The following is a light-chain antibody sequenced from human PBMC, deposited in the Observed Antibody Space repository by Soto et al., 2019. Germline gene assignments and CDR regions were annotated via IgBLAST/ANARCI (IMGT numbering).Light chain of an antibody. Sequence: EIVLTQSPATLSLSQGARATLSCRASQSVSSNLAWYQQKPGQAPRLLIYGASTRATGIPARFSGSGSGTEFTLTISSLQSEDFAVYYCEQYNNWSITFGQGTRLDI. CDR1: QSVSSN. V-gene: IGKV3-15*01. J-gene: IGKJ5*01. CDR2: GAS. CDR3: EQYNNWSIT.